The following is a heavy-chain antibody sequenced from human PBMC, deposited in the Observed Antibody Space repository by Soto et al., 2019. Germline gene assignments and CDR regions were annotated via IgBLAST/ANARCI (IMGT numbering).Heavy chain of an antibody. CDR1: EFTLDSYA. CDR2: IGARSNST. Sequence: EVQLLESGGGLVQPGGSLRLSCAASEFTLDSYAMTWVRQVPGKGLEWVSSIGARSNSTFYTDSVKGRFSISRDNSKNTLYLQLNRLRAEDTAVYYCAKLGYGDYERRFDYWGQGTMVTVSS. V-gene: IGHV3-23*01. CDR3: AKLGYGDYERRFDY. J-gene: IGHJ4*02. D-gene: IGHD4-17*01.